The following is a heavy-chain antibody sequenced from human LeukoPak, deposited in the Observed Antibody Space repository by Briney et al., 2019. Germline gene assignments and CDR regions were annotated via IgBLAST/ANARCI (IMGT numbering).Heavy chain of an antibody. Sequence: PGRSLRLSCAASGFTFSSYGMHWVRQAPGKGLEWVAVIWYDGSNKYYTDSVKGRFTISRDNSKNTLYLQMNSLRAEDTAVYYCARARGGSYFDYWGQGTLVTVSS. V-gene: IGHV3-33*01. D-gene: IGHD1-26*01. CDR2: IWYDGSNK. CDR1: GFTFSSYG. CDR3: ARARGGSYFDY. J-gene: IGHJ4*02.